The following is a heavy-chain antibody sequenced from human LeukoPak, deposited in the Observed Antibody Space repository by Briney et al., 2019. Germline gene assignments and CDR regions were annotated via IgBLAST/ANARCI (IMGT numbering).Heavy chain of an antibody. CDR1: GFTFSNYG. Sequence: GGSLRLSCAASGFTFSNYGMSWVRQAPGKGPQWVSSISDSGSSTYYVDSAKGRFTVSRDNSKNTLYLQMNSLRVEDTAVCYCVKATITIYYFEYWGQGTLVTVSS. D-gene: IGHD4-11*01. CDR2: ISDSGSST. CDR3: VKATITIYYFEY. J-gene: IGHJ4*02. V-gene: IGHV3-23*01.